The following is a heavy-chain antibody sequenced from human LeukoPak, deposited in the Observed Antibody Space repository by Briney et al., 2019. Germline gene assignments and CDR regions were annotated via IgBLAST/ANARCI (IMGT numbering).Heavy chain of an antibody. V-gene: IGHV3-23*01. J-gene: IGHJ4*02. CDR3: AKSHSLEYRGYFDY. Sequence: PGGSLRLSCAASGFTFSSYSMSWVRQAPGKGLEWVSNIRGSDITTFYADSVTGRFTISRGNSKNTLYLLMNELSAEDTAVYYCAKSHSLEYRGYFDYWGQGTLVTVSS. CDR2: IRGSDITT. CDR1: GFTFSSYS. D-gene: IGHD2/OR15-2a*01.